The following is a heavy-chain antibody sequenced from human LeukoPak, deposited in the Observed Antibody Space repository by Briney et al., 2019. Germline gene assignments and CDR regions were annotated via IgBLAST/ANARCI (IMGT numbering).Heavy chain of an antibody. J-gene: IGHJ4*02. D-gene: IGHD2-15*01. V-gene: IGHV1-69*13. Sequence: SVKVSCKASGGTFSSYAISWAPQAPGQGLEWMEGIIPIFGTANYAQKFQGRVTITADESTSTAYMELSSLRSEDTAVYYCASTARWSQVDYWGQGTLVTVSS. CDR1: GGTFSSYA. CDR3: ASTARWSQVDY. CDR2: IIPIFGTA.